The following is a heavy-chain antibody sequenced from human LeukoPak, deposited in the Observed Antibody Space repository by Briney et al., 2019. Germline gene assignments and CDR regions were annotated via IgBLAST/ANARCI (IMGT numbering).Heavy chain of an antibody. D-gene: IGHD5-24*01. V-gene: IGHV1-46*01. CDR1: GYTFTSYY. Sequence: ASVKVSCKASGYTFTSYYMHWVRQAPGQGLEWMGIINPSGGSTSYAQKFQGRVTMTRDTSTGTVYMELSSLRSEDTAVYYCARELGLRWLQPETIDYWGQGTLVTVSS. CDR3: ARELGLRWLQPETIDY. J-gene: IGHJ4*02. CDR2: INPSGGST.